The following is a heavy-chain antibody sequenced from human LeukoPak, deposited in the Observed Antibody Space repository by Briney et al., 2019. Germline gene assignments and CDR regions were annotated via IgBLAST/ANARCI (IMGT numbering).Heavy chain of an antibody. CDR3: ARDLRYSSGSVWNKYFDY. J-gene: IGHJ4*01. CDR1: GYTFSGYY. D-gene: IGHD5-18*01. V-gene: IGHV1-2*06. Sequence: GASVKVSCKASGYTFSGYYLHWVRQAPGQGREWMGHIDPKSGGTQYARKFQGRVTMTRDTSTSSAYMELSSLTFDDTAVYYCARDLRYSSGSVWNKYFDYWGHGTLVTVSS. CDR2: IDPKSGGT.